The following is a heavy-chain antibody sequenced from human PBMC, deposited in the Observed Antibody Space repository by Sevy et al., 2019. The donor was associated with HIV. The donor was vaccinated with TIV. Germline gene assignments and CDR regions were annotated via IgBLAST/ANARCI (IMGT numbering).Heavy chain of an antibody. V-gene: IGHV3-13*01. CDR3: ARGITMVRGVIRDYYGMDV. CDR1: GFTFSSYD. J-gene: IGHJ6*02. CDR2: IGTAGDT. D-gene: IGHD3-10*01. Sequence: GGSLRLSCAASGFTFSSYDMHWVRQATGKGLEWVSAIGTAGDTYYPGSVKGRFTISRENAKNSLYLQMNSLRAGDTAVYYCARGITMVRGVIRDYYGMDVWGPGTTVTVSS.